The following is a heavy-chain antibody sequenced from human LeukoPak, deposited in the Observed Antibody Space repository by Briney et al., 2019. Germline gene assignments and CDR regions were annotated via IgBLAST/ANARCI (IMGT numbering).Heavy chain of an antibody. D-gene: IGHD3-22*01. CDR2: IYHSGST. Sequence: SETLSLTCTVSGYSISSGYYWGWIRQPPGKGLEWIGSIYHSGSTYYNPSLKSRVTISVDTSKNQFSLKLSSVTAADTAVYYCARDNYYDSSGYPYYFDYWGQGTLVTVSS. V-gene: IGHV4-38-2*02. CDR1: GYSISSGYY. CDR3: ARDNYYDSSGYPYYFDY. J-gene: IGHJ4*02.